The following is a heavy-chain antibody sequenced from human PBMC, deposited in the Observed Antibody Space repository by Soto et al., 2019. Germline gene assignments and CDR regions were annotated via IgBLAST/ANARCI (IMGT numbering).Heavy chain of an antibody. CDR3: ATQGFGALHGLVDV. D-gene: IGHD3-10*01. CDR1: GGPISSGSYY. V-gene: IGHV4-39*01. J-gene: IGHJ6*02. CDR2: IYYSGST. Sequence: PSETLSLTCTVSGGPISSGSYYWGWIRQPPGKGLEWIGNIYYSGSTYYNPSLKSRVTISVDTSKNQFSLKLTSVTAADTALYYCATQGFGALHGLVDVWGQGTTVTVSS.